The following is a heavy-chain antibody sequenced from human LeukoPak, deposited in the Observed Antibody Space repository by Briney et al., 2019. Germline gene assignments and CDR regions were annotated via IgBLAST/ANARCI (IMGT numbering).Heavy chain of an antibody. V-gene: IGHV7-4-1*02. Sequence: ASVKVSCKTSGYIFSSSAMNWVRQAPGQGLEWMGWINTNTGNPTYAQGFTGRFVFSLDTSVSTAYIQISSLKTEDTAVYFCARSQTYGDHPPFDYWGQGTLVTVSS. D-gene: IGHD4-17*01. CDR1: GYIFSSSA. J-gene: IGHJ4*02. CDR3: ARSQTYGDHPPFDY. CDR2: INTNTGNP.